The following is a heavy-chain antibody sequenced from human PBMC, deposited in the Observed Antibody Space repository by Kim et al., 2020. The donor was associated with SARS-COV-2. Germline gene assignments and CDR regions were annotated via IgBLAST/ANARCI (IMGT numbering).Heavy chain of an antibody. CDR2: IYYSGST. CDR1: GGSISSYY. CDR3: ARMSYRHYYYGMDV. D-gene: IGHD1-26*01. J-gene: IGHJ6*02. Sequence: SETLSLTCTVSGGSISSYYWSWIRQPPGKGLEWIGYIYYSGSTNYNPSLKSRVTISVDTSKNQFSLKLSSVTAADTAVYYCARMSYRHYYYGMDVWGQGTTVTVSS. V-gene: IGHV4-59*01.